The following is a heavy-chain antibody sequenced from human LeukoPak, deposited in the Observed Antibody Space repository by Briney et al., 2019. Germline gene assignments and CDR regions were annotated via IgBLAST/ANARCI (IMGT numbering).Heavy chain of an antibody. CDR3: AIPKDGYNYRGWDNWFDP. D-gene: IGHD5-24*01. CDR1: GYTFTGYY. V-gene: IGHV1-2*02. Sequence: ASVKVSCKASGYTFTGYYMHWVRQAPGQGLEWMGWINPNSGGTNYAQKFQGRVTMTRDTSISTAYMELSRLRSEDTAVYYCAIPKDGYNYRGWDNWFDPWGQGTLVTVSS. J-gene: IGHJ5*02. CDR2: INPNSGGT.